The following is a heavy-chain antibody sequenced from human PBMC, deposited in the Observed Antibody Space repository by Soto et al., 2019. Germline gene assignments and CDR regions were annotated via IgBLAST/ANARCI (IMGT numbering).Heavy chain of an antibody. CDR3: ARQPREQWLALASDDFDI. Sequence: PGESLKISCKGSGYNFASYWIGWVRQTPGKGLEWMGIVYPGDSDIRYSPSFQGQVSISADKSLSTAYLQWRSLKASDTAIYYCARQPREQWLALASDDFDIWGQGTMVTVSS. V-gene: IGHV5-51*01. J-gene: IGHJ3*02. CDR1: GYNFASYW. CDR2: VYPGDSDI. D-gene: IGHD6-19*01.